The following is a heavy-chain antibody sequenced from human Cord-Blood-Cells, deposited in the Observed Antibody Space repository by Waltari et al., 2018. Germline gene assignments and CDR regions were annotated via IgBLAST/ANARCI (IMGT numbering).Heavy chain of an antibody. CDR3: ARGELIAAAYYFDY. Sequence: QMQLQQWGAGLLKPSETLSPTRAVYGGSFSGYYWSWIRQPPGKGLEWIGEINHSGSTNYNPSPKSRVTISVDTSKNQFSLKLSSVTAADTAVYYCARGELIAAAYYFDYWGQGTLVTVSS. CDR2: INHSGST. CDR1: GGSFSGYY. V-gene: IGHV4-34*01. J-gene: IGHJ4*02. D-gene: IGHD6-13*01.